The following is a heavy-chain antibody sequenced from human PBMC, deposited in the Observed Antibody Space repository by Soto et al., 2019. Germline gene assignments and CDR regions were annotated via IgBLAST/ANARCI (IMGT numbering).Heavy chain of an antibody. V-gene: IGHV4-30-2*01. CDR1: GGSISSGGYS. D-gene: IGHD6-19*01. CDR2: IYHSGST. J-gene: IGHJ4*02. Sequence: SETLSLTCAVSGGSISSGGYSWSWIRQPPGKGLEWIGYIYHSGSTYYNPSLKSRVTISVDRSKNQFSLKLSSVTAADTAVYYCARLAMWSRYSSGGFDYWGQGTLVTVSS. CDR3: ARLAMWSRYSSGGFDY.